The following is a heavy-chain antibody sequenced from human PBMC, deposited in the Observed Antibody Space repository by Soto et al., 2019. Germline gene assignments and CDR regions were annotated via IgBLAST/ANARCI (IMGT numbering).Heavy chain of an antibody. CDR3: AWAASTDRSGWYIPNKWFDP. CDR1: GFSLSNAKMH. CDR2: IFSNDEK. D-gene: IGHD6-13*01. J-gene: IGHJ5*02. Sequence: SGPTLVNPTETLTLTCSVFGFSLSNAKMHVSWIRQPPGKALEWLAHIFSNDEKLYSPSLRGRLTISKDNSKSQVVLTMTNVDPVDTATYYCAWAASTDRSGWYIPNKWFDPWGHGALVTVSS. V-gene: IGHV2-26*01.